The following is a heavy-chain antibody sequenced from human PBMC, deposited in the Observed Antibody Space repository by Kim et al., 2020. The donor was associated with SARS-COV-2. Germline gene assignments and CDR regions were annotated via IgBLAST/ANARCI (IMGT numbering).Heavy chain of an antibody. CDR3: ARDSNSYGYIYYFDY. CDR1: RFTFSSFA. CDR2: ISYDGSDK. Sequence: GGSRRLSCAASRFTFSSFAMHCVRQAPGKGLEWVAVISYDGSDKYYADSVKGRFTISRDNSENTLYLQMNSLRAEDTAVYYCARDSNSYGYIYYFDYWGQGTLVTVSS. J-gene: IGHJ4*02. D-gene: IGHD5-18*01. V-gene: IGHV3-30*04.